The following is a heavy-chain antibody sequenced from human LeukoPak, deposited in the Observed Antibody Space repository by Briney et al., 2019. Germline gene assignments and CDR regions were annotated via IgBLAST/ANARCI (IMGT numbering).Heavy chain of an antibody. J-gene: IGHJ6*02. CDR2: ISGSGGST. CDR3: AKVPGGYYVGIGYYYGMDV. D-gene: IGHD3-3*01. CDR1: GFTFSSYA. V-gene: IGHV3-23*01. Sequence: GGSLRLSCAASGFTFSSYAMSWVRQAPGKGLEWVSAISGSGGSTYYADSVKGRFTISRDNSKNTLYLQMNSLRAEDTAVYYCAKVPGGYYVGIGYYYGMDVWGQGTTVTVSS.